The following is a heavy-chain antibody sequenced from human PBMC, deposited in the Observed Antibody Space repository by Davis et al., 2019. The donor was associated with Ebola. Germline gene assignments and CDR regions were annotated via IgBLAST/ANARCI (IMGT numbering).Heavy chain of an antibody. CDR2: IKQDGSEK. D-gene: IGHD5-18*01. CDR3: AREIRGYSYGWDYYYYGMDV. V-gene: IGHV3-7*01. J-gene: IGHJ6*02. CDR1: GFTFSSYA. Sequence: GGSLRLSCAASGFTFSSYAMSWVRQAPGKGLEWVANIKQDGSEKYYVDSVKGRFTISRDNAKNSLYLQMKRLRAEDKAVYYCAREIRGYSYGWDYYYYGMDVWGQGTTVTVSS.